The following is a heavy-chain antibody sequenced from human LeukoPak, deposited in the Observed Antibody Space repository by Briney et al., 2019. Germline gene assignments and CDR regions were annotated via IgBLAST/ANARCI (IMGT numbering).Heavy chain of an antibody. D-gene: IGHD5-12*01. Sequence: GGSLRLSCAASGFTFSDYYMSWIRQAPGKGLEWVSSISSSSSYIYYADSVRGRFTISRDNAKNSLYLQMNSLRAEDTAVYYCASLYIVAIHWGQGTLVTVSS. CDR3: ASLYIVAIH. V-gene: IGHV3-11*06. CDR1: GFTFSDYY. CDR2: ISSSSSYI. J-gene: IGHJ4*02.